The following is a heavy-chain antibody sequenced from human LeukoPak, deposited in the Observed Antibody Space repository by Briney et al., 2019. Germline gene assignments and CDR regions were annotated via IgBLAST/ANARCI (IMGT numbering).Heavy chain of an antibody. V-gene: IGHV1-69*05. Sequence: SVKVSCKASGGTFSSYAISWVRQAPGRGLEWMGGIIPIFSTANYAQKFQGRVTITTDESTSTAYMELSSLRSEDTAVYYCAGPYYDILTGYYKGYYYYMDVWGKGTTVTVSS. D-gene: IGHD3-9*01. CDR1: GGTFSSYA. CDR2: IIPIFSTA. J-gene: IGHJ6*03. CDR3: AGPYYDILTGYYKGYYYYMDV.